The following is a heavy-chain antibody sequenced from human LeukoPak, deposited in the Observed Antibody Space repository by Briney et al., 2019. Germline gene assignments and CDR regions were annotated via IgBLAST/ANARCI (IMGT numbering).Heavy chain of an antibody. CDR3: ARAGYCGDGGCRGGSAFDV. Sequence: ASVKVSCKTSGYTFSNYDIYWVRQAPGQGLECMGWISGYTGDTKYAEILQGRFTVTTDTSTNTAYMELRSLTDDDTAVYYCARAGYCGDGGCRGGSAFDVWGQGTVVTVSS. V-gene: IGHV1-18*01. J-gene: IGHJ3*01. CDR2: ISGYTGDT. CDR1: GYTFSNYD. D-gene: IGHD2-15*01.